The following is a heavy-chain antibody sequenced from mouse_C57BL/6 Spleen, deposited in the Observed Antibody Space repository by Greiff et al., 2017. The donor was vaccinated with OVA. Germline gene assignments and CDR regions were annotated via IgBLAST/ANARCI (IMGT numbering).Heavy chain of an antibody. V-gene: IGHV5-6*01. D-gene: IGHD1-1*01. CDR2: ISSGGSYT. J-gene: IGHJ3*01. Sequence: EVQRVESGGDLVKPGGSLKLSCAASGFTFSSYGMSWVRQTPDKRLEWVATISSGGSYTYYPDSVKGRFTISRDNAKNTLYLQMSSLKSEDTAMYYCARGGITTVVRGFAYWGQGTLVTVSA. CDR1: GFTFSSYG. CDR3: ARGGITTVVRGFAY.